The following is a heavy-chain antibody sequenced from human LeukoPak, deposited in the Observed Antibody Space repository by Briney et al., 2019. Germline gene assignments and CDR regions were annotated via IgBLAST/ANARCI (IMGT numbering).Heavy chain of an antibody. CDR3: ARTVRPATINYYYYYMDV. D-gene: IGHD5-12*01. CDR2: INPNSGGT. Sequence: GASVKVSCKASGYTFTGYYMHWVRQAPGQGLEWMGWINPNSGGTNYAQKFQGWVTMTRDTSISTAYMELSRLRSDDTAVYYCARTVRPATINYYYYYMDVWGKGTTVTVSS. J-gene: IGHJ6*03. V-gene: IGHV1-2*04. CDR1: GYTFTGYY.